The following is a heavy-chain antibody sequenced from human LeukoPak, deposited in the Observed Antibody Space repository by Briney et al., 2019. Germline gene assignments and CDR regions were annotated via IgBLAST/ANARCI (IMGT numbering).Heavy chain of an antibody. CDR1: GYTFTGYY. J-gene: IGHJ4*02. V-gene: IGHV1-2*06. Sequence: ASVKVSCKASGYTFTGYYMHWVRQAPGQGLEWMGRIDPNSGGSNYGQKFQGRVTLTGDTSTSTAYMELSRLTSDDTAMYYCAVLGYCTGNSCYTFSYFDYWGQGTPVTVSS. CDR3: AVLGYCTGNSCYTFSYFDY. CDR2: IDPNSGGS. D-gene: IGHD2-15*01.